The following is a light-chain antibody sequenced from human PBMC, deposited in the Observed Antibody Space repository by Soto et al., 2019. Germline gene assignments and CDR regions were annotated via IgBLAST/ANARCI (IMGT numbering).Light chain of an antibody. CDR1: SANIGAGYD. V-gene: IGLV1-40*01. CDR3: QFYDSSLSAYV. Sequence: QSVPTQPTSVAGAPGQMVTISCTGSSANIGAGYDVHWYPQLPGTAPKLLIYGNSNRPSGVPDRFSGSKSGTSASLAITGLQAEHEADYYCQFYDSSLSAYVLGIWTKVTVL. CDR2: GNS. J-gene: IGLJ1*01.